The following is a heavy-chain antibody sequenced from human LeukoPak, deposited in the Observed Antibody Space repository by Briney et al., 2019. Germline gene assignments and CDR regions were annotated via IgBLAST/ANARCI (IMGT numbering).Heavy chain of an antibody. J-gene: IGHJ4*02. V-gene: IGHV1-46*01. D-gene: IGHD3-10*01. CDR3: ARAEMRLDYYGGLDY. CDR2: INPSGGST. Sequence: ASVKVSCKASGYTFTSYYMDWVRQAPGQGLEWMGIINPSGGSTSYAQKFQGRVTMTRDTSTSTVYMELSSLRSDDTAVYYCARAEMRLDYYGGLDYWGQGTLVTVSS. CDR1: GYTFTSYY.